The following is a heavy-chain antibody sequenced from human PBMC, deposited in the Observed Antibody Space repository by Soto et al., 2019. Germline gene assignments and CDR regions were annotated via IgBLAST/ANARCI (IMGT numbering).Heavy chain of an antibody. Sequence: ETLSLTCTVSGGSISSYYWSWIRQPPGKGPEWIGYIYYSGSTNYNPSLKSRVTISVDTSKNQFSLKLSSVTAADTAVYYCARTYSSSWYEGWFDPWGQGTLVTVSS. D-gene: IGHD6-13*01. V-gene: IGHV4-59*01. J-gene: IGHJ5*02. CDR1: GGSISSYY. CDR3: ARTYSSSWYEGWFDP. CDR2: IYYSGST.